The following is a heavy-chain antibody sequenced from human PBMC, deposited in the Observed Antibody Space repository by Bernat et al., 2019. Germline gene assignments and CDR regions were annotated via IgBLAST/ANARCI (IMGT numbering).Heavy chain of an antibody. J-gene: IGHJ4*02. Sequence: QVQLVESGGGVVQPGRSLRLSCAASGFTFSSYAMHWVRQAPGKGLEWVAVISYDGSNKYYADSVKGRFTISRDNSKNTLYLQMNSLRAEDTAVYYSVPSLFGGDFDYWGQGTLVTVSS. D-gene: IGHD3-10*01. CDR3: VPSLFGGDFDY. CDR2: ISYDGSNK. V-gene: IGHV3-30-3*01. CDR1: GFTFSSYA.